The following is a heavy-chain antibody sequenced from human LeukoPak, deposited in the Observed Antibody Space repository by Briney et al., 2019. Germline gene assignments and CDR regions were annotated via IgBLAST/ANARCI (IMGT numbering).Heavy chain of an antibody. CDR1: GFTFSSYS. CDR2: ISSSSSYI. CDR3: ARDQTIYDILTDHYYYGMDV. V-gene: IGHV3-21*01. J-gene: IGHJ6*02. Sequence: GGSLRLSCAASGFTFSSYSMNWVRQAPGKGLEWVSSISSSSSYIYYADSVKGRFTISRDNAKNSLYLQMNSLRAEDTAVYYCARDQTIYDILTDHYYYGMDVWGQGTTVTVSS. D-gene: IGHD3-9*01.